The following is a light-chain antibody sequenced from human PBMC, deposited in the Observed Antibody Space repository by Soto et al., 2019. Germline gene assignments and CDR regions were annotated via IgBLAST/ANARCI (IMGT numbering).Light chain of an antibody. CDR3: QQTYSAPPT. CDR1: QVITDY. V-gene: IGKV1-39*01. J-gene: IGKJ2*01. CDR2: SAS. Sequence: DIQMTQSPSSLSASVGARVAIPCRAGQVITDYLNWYQQKAGKAPELLISSASRLQSGVPSRFSGSRSGTDFTLTINSLQPEDFATYYCQQTYSAPPTFGQGTKLE.